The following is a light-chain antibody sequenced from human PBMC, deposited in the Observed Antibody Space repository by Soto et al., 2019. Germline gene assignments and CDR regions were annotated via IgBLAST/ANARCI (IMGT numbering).Light chain of an antibody. CDR1: QSVSSY. V-gene: IGKV3-11*01. J-gene: IGKJ1*01. Sequence: EIVLTQSPATLSLSPGEISTLSCRASQSVSSYLAWYQQKPGQAPRLLIYDASNRATGIPARFSGSGSGTDFTLTISSLQSEDFAVYYCQQNNNWPRTFGQGTKVDIK. CDR2: DAS. CDR3: QQNNNWPRT.